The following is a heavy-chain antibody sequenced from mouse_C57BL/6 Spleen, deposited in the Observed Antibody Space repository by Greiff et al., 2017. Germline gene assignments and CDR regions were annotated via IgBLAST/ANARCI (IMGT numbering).Heavy chain of an antibody. CDR1: GYTFTSYW. V-gene: IGHV1-55*01. CDR3: ARKGGQLRLQYYFDY. J-gene: IGHJ2*01. CDR2: IYPGSGST. D-gene: IGHD3-2*02. Sequence: QVQLKQPGAELVKPGASVKMSCKASGYTFTSYWITWVKQRPGQGLEWIGDIYPGSGSTNYNEKFKSKATLTVDTSSSTAYMQLSSLTSEDSAVYYCARKGGQLRLQYYFDYWGQGTTLTVSS.